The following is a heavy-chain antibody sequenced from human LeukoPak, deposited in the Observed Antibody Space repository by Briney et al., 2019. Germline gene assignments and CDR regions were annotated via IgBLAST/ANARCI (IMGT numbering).Heavy chain of an antibody. J-gene: IGHJ1*01. V-gene: IGHV3-23*01. D-gene: IGHD6-13*01. CDR3: AKPPRDTMTAAEN. CDR1: GFTFSNYA. Sequence: PGGSLRLSCAASGFTFSNYAMSWVRQAPGEGMGWVSGLTGGGGSAKYADSVKGRFTISRDNSKNTFYLQMDGLRAEDTAVYYCAKPPRDTMTAAENWGQGALVTVSS. CDR2: LTGGGGSA.